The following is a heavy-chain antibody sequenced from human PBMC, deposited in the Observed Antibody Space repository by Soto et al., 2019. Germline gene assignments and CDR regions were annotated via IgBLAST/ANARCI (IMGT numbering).Heavy chain of an antibody. D-gene: IGHD3-10*01. V-gene: IGHV3-9*01. CDR3: AKDSTYGLKTLLK. CDR1: GFTFDDYA. J-gene: IGHJ4*02. CDR2: ISWNSGSI. Sequence: EVQLVESGGGLVQPGRSLRLSCAASGFTFDDYAMHWVRQAPGKGLEWVSGISWNSGSIGYADSVKGRFTISRDNAKNSLYLQMNSLRAEDTAVYYCAKDSTYGLKTLLKWGQGTLVTVSS.